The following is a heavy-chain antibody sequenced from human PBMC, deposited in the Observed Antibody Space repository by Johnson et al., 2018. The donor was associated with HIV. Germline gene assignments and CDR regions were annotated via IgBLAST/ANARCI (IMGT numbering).Heavy chain of an antibody. CDR2: TYSGDRS. D-gene: IGHD6-19*01. V-gene: IGHV3-66*01. Sequence: AASGFTVSSNYMSWVRQAPGQGLEWVSVTYSGDRSYSAVSVKGRFTISRDSSKNTLFLQMNSLRVEDTAIYYCAGRSSAWYEDAFDIWGQGTMVTVSS. CDR3: AGRSSAWYEDAFDI. J-gene: IGHJ3*02. CDR1: GFTVSSNY.